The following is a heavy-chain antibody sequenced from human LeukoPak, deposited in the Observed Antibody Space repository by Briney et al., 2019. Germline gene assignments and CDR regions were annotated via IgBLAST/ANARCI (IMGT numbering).Heavy chain of an antibody. CDR1: GGSISSYY. CDR3: ARQTYYYDSSGYYYGYYFDY. Sequence: NPSETLSLTCTVSGGSISSYYWSWIRQPPGKGLEWIGYMYYSGSTNYSPSLKSRVTISVDTSKNQFSLKLSSVTAADTAVYYCARQTYYYDSSGYYYGYYFDYWGQGTLVTVSS. J-gene: IGHJ4*02. CDR2: MYYSGST. D-gene: IGHD3-22*01. V-gene: IGHV4-59*08.